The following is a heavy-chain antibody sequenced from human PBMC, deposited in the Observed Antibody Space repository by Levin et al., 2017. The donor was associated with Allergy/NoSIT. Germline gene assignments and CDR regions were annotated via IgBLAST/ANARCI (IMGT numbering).Heavy chain of an antibody. J-gene: IGHJ3*02. CDR3: ATGFVSAFEI. D-gene: IGHD3-10*01. CDR2: IKRKIEGGAT. V-gene: IGHV3-15*01. CDR1: GFTFSNVW. Sequence: GESLKISCAASGFTFSNVWMTWVRQAPGKGLEWVGRIKRKIEGGATDYAAPVKGRFTISREDSKTTLYLQMNSLTNEDTALYYCATGFVSAFEIWGQGTMVTVSS.